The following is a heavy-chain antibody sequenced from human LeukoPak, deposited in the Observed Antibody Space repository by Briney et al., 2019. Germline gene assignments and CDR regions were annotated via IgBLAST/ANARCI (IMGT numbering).Heavy chain of an antibody. D-gene: IGHD3-3*01. V-gene: IGHV3-21*01. CDR1: GFTFSNSG. CDR2: ISTDAGET. J-gene: IGHJ6*03. Sequence: GGSLRLSCAASGFTFSNSGMSWVRQAPGKGLEWVSAISTDAGETHYADSVKGRFTISRDNAKNSLYLQMNSLRAEDTAVYYCARDTPQNFWSGYYTGPSAHYYMDVWGKGTTVTISS. CDR3: ARDTPQNFWSGYYTGPSAHYYMDV.